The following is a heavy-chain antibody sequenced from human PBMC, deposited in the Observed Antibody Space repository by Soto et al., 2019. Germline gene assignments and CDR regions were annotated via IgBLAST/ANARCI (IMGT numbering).Heavy chain of an antibody. D-gene: IGHD1-1*01. CDR2: MSHSGGT. CDR1: GGSVSSGRYY. J-gene: IGHJ3*02. V-gene: IGHV4-34*01. Sequence: QVQLQQWGAVLLKPSETLSLTCAVYGGSVSSGRYYWSWIRQPPGMGLEWIGEMSHSGGTHFNQSLKSRITISVDTSKKQFSQKMSSVTAADTALYYCARVERGTATKVVDAFDIWVPGTMVTVS. CDR3: ARVERGTATKVVDAFDI.